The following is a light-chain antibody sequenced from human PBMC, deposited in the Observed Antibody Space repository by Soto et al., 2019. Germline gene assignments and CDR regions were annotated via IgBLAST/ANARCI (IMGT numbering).Light chain of an antibody. CDR2: DAS. V-gene: IGKV3-11*01. CDR3: QQLSNGTPGT. CDR1: QTVSSNY. J-gene: IGKJ5*01. Sequence: LKQSPDTVSLSPEERDTLSCRASQTVSSNYLAWCQQRPGQAPRLLIYDASNRATGIPARFSGSGSGTDFTLTISILEPEDFAVYYCQQLSNGTPGTFGQGTLLEI.